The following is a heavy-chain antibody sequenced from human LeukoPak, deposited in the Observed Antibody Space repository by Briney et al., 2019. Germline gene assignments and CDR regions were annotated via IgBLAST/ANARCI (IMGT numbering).Heavy chain of an antibody. CDR2: ITYDGSNK. D-gene: IGHD3-16*01. Sequence: GGSLRLSCAASGFTFSSYGMHWVRQAPGKGLEWVAGITYDGSNKYYADSVKGRFTISRDNSKNTLYLQKNSLRAGDTAVYYCASEWDFTDYGIDYWGQGTLVTVSS. CDR3: ASEWDFTDYGIDY. V-gene: IGHV3-30*03. CDR1: GFTFSSYG. J-gene: IGHJ4*02.